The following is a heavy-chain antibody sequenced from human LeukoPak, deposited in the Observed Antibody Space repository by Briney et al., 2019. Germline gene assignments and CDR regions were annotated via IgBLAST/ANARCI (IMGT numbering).Heavy chain of an antibody. CDR1: GYTFTGYY. D-gene: IGHD5-18*01. V-gene: IGHV1-2*02. Sequence: GASVKVSCKASGYTFTGYYMHWVRQAPGQGLEWMGWINPNSGGTNYAQKFQGRVTMTRDTSISTAYMELSRLRFDDTAVYYCASESGYSYGYVPFDYWGQGTLVTVSS. J-gene: IGHJ4*02. CDR2: INPNSGGT. CDR3: ASESGYSYGYVPFDY.